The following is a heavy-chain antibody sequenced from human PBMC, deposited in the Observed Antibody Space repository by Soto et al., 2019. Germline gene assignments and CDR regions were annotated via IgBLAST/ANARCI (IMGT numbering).Heavy chain of an antibody. CDR2: IKNKANSYTT. D-gene: IGHD6-19*01. J-gene: IGHJ4*02. V-gene: IGHV3-72*01. CDR1: GFTFSAHY. Sequence: EVQLVESGGGLVQPEGSLRLSCAASGFTFSAHYIDWVRQAPGKGLEGVGRIKNKANSYTTEYAAPVKGRFIISIDDSKNSVLLQMNRLKTDDTAVYYCTRVRVGSSRSSDYWAQGILVTVST. CDR3: TRVRVGSSRSSDY.